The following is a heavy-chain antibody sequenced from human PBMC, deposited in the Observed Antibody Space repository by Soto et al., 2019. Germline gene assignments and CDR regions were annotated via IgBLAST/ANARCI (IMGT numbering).Heavy chain of an antibody. CDR3: ARERSVRGWYDP. V-gene: IGHV1-3*01. CDR1: GYTFTSYA. D-gene: IGHD3-10*02. CDR2: ISAGNGNT. J-gene: IGHJ5*02. Sequence: ASVKVSCKASGYTFTSYAMHWVRQAPGQRLEWMGWISAGNGNTKYSQKFQGRVTITRDTSASTAYMELSSLRSEDTAVYYCARERSVRGWYDPWGQGTLVTVSS.